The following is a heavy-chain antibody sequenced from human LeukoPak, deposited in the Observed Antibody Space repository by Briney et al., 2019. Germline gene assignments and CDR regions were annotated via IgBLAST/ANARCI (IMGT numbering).Heavy chain of an antibody. V-gene: IGHV3-74*01. Sequence: GGSLRLSCAASGFTFSSYAMSWVRQAPGKGLVWVSRINSDGSSTSYADSVKGRFTISRDNAKNTLYLQMNSLRAEDTAVYYCARGVAAAGQKYWGQGTLVTVSS. CDR3: ARGVAAAGQKY. J-gene: IGHJ4*02. D-gene: IGHD6-13*01. CDR1: GFTFSSYA. CDR2: INSDGSST.